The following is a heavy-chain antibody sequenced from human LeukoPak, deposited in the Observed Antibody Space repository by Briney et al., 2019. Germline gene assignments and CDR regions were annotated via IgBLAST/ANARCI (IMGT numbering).Heavy chain of an antibody. J-gene: IGHJ3*02. V-gene: IGHV3-23*01. D-gene: IGHD3-22*01. Sequence: GGSLRLSCAASGFTFSSYAMSWVRQAPGKGLEWVSAISGSGGSTYYADSVKGRFTISRDNSKNTLYLQMNSLRAEDTAVYYCAKSTYHDSSGYPHAFGIWGQGTMVTVSS. CDR2: ISGSGGST. CDR3: AKSTYHDSSGYPHAFGI. CDR1: GFTFSSYA.